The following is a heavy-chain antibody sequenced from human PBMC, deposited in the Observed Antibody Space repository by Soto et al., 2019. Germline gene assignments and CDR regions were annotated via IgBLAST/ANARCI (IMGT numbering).Heavy chain of an antibody. CDR3: ARAAPIVVVTAAPDY. Sequence: QVQLVQSGAEVKKPGASVKVSCKASGFTFTHYGFSWVRQAPGQGLEWMGWISAYNGNINYTQILQGRVTMTTDTSTSTAYMELRSLSSDDTAVYYCARAAPIVVVTAAPDYWGQGTLVTVSS. V-gene: IGHV1-18*01. D-gene: IGHD2-21*02. CDR2: ISAYNGNI. CDR1: GFTFTHYG. J-gene: IGHJ4*02.